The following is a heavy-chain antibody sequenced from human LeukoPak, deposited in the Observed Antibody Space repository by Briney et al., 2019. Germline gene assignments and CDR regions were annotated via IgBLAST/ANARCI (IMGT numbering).Heavy chain of an antibody. CDR3: ARDVWYQPRGWHAFDI. D-gene: IGHD2-2*01. CDR2: IYYSGST. V-gene: IGHV4-59*01. J-gene: IGHJ3*02. Sequence: TSETLSLTCTVSGGSISSYYWSWIRQPPGKGLEWIGYIYYSGSTNYNPSLKSRVTISVDTSKNQFSLKLSSVTAADTAVYYCARDVWYQPRGWHAFDIWGQGTMVTVSS. CDR1: GGSISSYY.